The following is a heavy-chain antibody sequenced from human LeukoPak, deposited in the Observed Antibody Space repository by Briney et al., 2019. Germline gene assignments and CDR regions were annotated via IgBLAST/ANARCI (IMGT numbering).Heavy chain of an antibody. CDR3: ARGKAGSYSHNWFDP. CDR2: IYGSGST. D-gene: IGHD3-10*01. Sequence: SETLSLTCTVSGGSISSYWSWIRQPAGKGLEWIGRIYGSGSTNYNPSLKSRVTMSLDTSKNQFSLKLSSVTAADTAVYYCARGKAGSYSHNWFDPWGQGTLVTVSS. CDR1: GGSISSY. V-gene: IGHV4-4*07. J-gene: IGHJ5*02.